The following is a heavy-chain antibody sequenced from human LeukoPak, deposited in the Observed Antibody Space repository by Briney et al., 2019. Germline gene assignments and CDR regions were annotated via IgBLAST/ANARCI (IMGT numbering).Heavy chain of an antibody. J-gene: IGHJ4*02. CDR3: ALAAGEVSH. Sequence: PGGSLRLSCAASGFTFSRYWMHWVRQAPGKGLMWVSRISPDGSTTLYADSVKGRFTISRDNAKNTLYLQMNSLGAEDTAVYYCALAAGEVSHWGQGTLVTVSS. V-gene: IGHV3-74*03. D-gene: IGHD2-15*01. CDR2: ISPDGSTT. CDR1: GFTFSRYW.